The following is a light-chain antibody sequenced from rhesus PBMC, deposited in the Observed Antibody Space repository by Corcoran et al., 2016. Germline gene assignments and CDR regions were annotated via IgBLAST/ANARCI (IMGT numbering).Light chain of an antibody. CDR3: QHDYGTPFT. CDR1: ENANNY. J-gene: IGKJ3*01. Sequence: DIQMTQSPSSLSASVGARVTTTCRTSENANNYLNWYQQKPGKAPKPLIYKASTLQSGVPPRFSGTGSGTDYTFTIRNLQSEDVATYYCQHDYGTPFTFGPGTKLDIK. CDR2: KAS. V-gene: IGKV1-74*01.